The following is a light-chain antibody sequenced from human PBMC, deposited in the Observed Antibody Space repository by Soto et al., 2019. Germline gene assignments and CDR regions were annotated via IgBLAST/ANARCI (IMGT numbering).Light chain of an antibody. CDR1: QSISSY. Sequence: DSQRTQYPSSLSASVSDRVTIACRSSQSISSYLNWYQQKPGKAPKLLIYAASSLQSGVPSRFSGSGSGTDFTLTISSLQPEDFATYYCQQSYSTPQTFGQGTKVDI. CDR2: AAS. CDR3: QQSYSTPQT. V-gene: IGKV1-39*01. J-gene: IGKJ1*01.